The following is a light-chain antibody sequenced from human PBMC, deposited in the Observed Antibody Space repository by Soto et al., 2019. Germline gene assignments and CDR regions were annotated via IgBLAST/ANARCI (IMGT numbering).Light chain of an antibody. CDR1: QGINNY. J-gene: IGKJ4*01. V-gene: IGKV1-16*02. CDR3: EQYKSYPFT. Sequence: DIQMTQSPSSLSASVGERVTITCRASQGINNYLAWFQQKPGKAPKSLIYAASTLQSGVPSKFICSRSCADFSLTISSLQPYESETYYWEQYKSYPFTFGGGTRVEIK. CDR2: AAS.